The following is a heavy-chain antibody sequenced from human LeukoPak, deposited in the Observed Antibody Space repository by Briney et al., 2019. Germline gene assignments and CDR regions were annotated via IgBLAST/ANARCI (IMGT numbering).Heavy chain of an antibody. V-gene: IGHV4-39*01. J-gene: IGHJ6*03. Sequence: SETLSLTCTVSGGSISSNNYYWGWIRQPPGKGLEWIGSIYYSGTIYYNPSLKSRVTISVDTSKNQFSLKLSSVTAADTAAYFCARLSPWEFTYYYYYMDVWGKGTTVTVSS. D-gene: IGHD3-10*01. CDR3: ARLSPWEFTYYYYYMDV. CDR2: IYYSGTI. CDR1: GGSISSNNYY.